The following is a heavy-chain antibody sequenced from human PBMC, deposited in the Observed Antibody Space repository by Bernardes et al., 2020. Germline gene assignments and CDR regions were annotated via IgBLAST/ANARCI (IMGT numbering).Heavy chain of an antibody. D-gene: IGHD4-17*01. CDR3: ANPVHDYGDSY. J-gene: IGHJ4*02. V-gene: IGHV3-23*01. CDR1: GFTFSSYA. CDR2: ISGSGGST. Sequence: GGSLRLSCAASGFTFSSYAMSWVRQAPGKGLEWVSAISGSGGSTYYADSVKGRFTISRDNSKNTLYLQMNSLRAEDTAVYYCANPVHDYGDSYWGQGTLVTVSS.